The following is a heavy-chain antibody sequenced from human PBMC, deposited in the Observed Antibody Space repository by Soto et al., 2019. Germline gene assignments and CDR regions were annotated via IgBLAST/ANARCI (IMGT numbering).Heavy chain of an antibody. J-gene: IGHJ4*02. CDR3: ARGGRYFDS. CDR1: GGSISSHY. Sequence: PSETLSLTCTVSGGSISSHYWSWIRQPPGMGLEWIGYIYYSGSISYNPSLKSRVTISVDTSKNQFSLKLRSVTAADTAVFYCARGGRYFDSWGQGTLVTVSS. D-gene: IGHD3-16*01. V-gene: IGHV4-59*11. CDR2: IYYSGSI.